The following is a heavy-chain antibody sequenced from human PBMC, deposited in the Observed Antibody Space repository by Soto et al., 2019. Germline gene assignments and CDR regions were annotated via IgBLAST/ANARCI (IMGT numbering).Heavy chain of an antibody. D-gene: IGHD1-26*01. Sequence: SETLSLTCTVSGGSISSSSCYWGLIRQPPGKGLEWIGTIYHSGSTYYKPSLKSRVTISVDTSKNQFSLKLNSVTAADTAIYYCAREMGGSIDYWGQGTLLTVSS. CDR1: GGSISSSSCY. CDR2: IYHSGST. V-gene: IGHV4-39*01. J-gene: IGHJ4*02. CDR3: AREMGGSIDY.